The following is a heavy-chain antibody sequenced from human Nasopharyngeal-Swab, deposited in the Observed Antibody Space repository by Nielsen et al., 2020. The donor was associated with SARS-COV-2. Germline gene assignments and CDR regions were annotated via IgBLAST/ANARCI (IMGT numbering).Heavy chain of an antibody. Sequence: GESLKISCSASGFRFSTSDMHWVRQAPGKVLEWVAVASHDESHKYYAGSVHGRFNISRDNSKNTLYLQMYGLRTEDTAVYFCAKDLILGPPDYFDYWGRGTLVTVSS. V-gene: IGHV3-30*18. CDR3: AKDLILGPPDYFDY. J-gene: IGHJ4*02. CDR2: ASHDESHK. D-gene: IGHD1-26*01. CDR1: GFRFSTSD.